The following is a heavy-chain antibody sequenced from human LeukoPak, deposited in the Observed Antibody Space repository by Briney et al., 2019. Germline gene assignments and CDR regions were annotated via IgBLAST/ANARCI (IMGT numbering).Heavy chain of an antibody. V-gene: IGHV3-30*02. CDR2: IRYDGSNE. CDR1: GFTFSSYG. J-gene: IGHJ4*02. CDR3: AKAYYYDSSGYSNDY. Sequence: GGSLRLSCAASGFTFSSYGMHWVRQAPGKGLEWVSFIRYDGSNEYYADSVKGRFTISRDNSKNTLYLQMNSLRAEDTAVYYCAKAYYYDSSGYSNDYWGQGTLVTVSS. D-gene: IGHD3-22*01.